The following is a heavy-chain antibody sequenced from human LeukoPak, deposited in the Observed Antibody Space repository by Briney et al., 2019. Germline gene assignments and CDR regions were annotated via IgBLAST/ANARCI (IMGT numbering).Heavy chain of an antibody. V-gene: IGHV3-23*01. J-gene: IGHJ4*02. CDR1: GFAVSSNY. CDR2: ISGSGGST. Sequence: GSLRLSCAASGFAVSSNYMSWVRQAPGKGLEWVSAISGSGGSTYCADSVKGRFTISRDNSKNTLYLQMNSLRAEDTAVYYCAKVGKIDYWGQGTLVTVSS. CDR3: AKVGKIDY.